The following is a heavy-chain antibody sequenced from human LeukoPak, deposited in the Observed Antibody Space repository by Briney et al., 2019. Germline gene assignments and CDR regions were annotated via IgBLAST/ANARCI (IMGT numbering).Heavy chain of an antibody. D-gene: IGHD6-13*01. CDR2: IYPDDSDT. CDR3: ARRGSSNWYFDY. V-gene: IGHV5-51*01. J-gene: IGHJ4*02. CDR1: GYRFTSYW. Sequence: GESLKISCKGSGYRFTSYWIGWARQMPGKGLEWMGFIYPDDSDTIYSPSFQGQVTISADKSINTAYLQWSTVKASDTAMYYCARRGSSNWYFDYWGQGTLVTVSS.